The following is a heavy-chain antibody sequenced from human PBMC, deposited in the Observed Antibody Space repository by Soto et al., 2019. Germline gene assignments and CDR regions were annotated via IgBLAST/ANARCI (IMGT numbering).Heavy chain of an antibody. CDR2: IFPGDSDT. CDR3: AVFRSSWFGDGRLDS. D-gene: IGHD6-13*01. J-gene: IGHJ4*02. CDR1: GYNFINCW. V-gene: IGHV5-51*01. Sequence: GESLKISCKGSGYNFINCWIGWVRQMPGKGLEWMGIIFPGDSDTRYSPSFQGQVTISADKSTSKAYLQWNSLEASDTAIYYCAVFRSSWFGDGRLDSWGPGTLVTVSS.